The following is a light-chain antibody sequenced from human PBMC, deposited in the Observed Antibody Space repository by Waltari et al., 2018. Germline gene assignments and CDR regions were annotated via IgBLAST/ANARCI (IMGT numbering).Light chain of an antibody. CDR1: SSDLGNSNL. CDR2: DVN. J-gene: IGLJ2*01. V-gene: IGLV2-23*02. Sequence: QSALTQPASVSGSPGQSITISCTGTSSDLGNSNLVSCSQQHPGKAPKLIIYDVNKQPSGVAIRFSGSKSGNTASLTISELQAEDEADYHYCSYARGINYFFVFGGGTKLSVL. CDR3: CSYARGINYFFV.